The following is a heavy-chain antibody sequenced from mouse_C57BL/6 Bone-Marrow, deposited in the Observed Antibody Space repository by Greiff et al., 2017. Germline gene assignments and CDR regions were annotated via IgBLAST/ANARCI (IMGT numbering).Heavy chain of an antibody. J-gene: IGHJ3*01. CDR2: IYPGSGST. D-gene: IGHD2-5*01. CDR3: ARRGADYSNYGFAY. V-gene: IGHV1-55*01. CDR1: GYTFTSYW. Sequence: QVQLQQPGAELVKPGASVKLSCKASGYTFTSYWITWVKQRPGQGLEWIGDIYPGSGSTNYTEKFKSKATLTVDTSSSTAYMQLSSLTSVGSAVYYSARRGADYSNYGFAYWGQGTLVTVSA.